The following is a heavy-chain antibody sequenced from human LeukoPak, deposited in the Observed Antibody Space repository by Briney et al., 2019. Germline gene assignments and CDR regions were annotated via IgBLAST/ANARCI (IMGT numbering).Heavy chain of an antibody. CDR1: GGSFSGYY. V-gene: IGHV4-34*01. Sequence: SETLSLTCAVYGGSFSGYYWSWTRQPPGKGLEWIGEINHSGSTNYNPSLKSRVTISVDTSKNQFSLKLSSVTAADTAVYYCARGGYYYDSSGYYYHFDYWGQGTLVTVSS. J-gene: IGHJ4*02. CDR3: ARGGYYYDSSGYYYHFDY. CDR2: INHSGST. D-gene: IGHD3-22*01.